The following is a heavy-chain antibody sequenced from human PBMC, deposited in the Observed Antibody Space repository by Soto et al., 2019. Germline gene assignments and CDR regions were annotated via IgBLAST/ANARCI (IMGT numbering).Heavy chain of an antibody. V-gene: IGHV1-18*01. CDR1: GYTFTSYG. D-gene: IGHD1-26*01. Sequence: ASVKVSCKASGYTFTSYGITWVRQAPGQGLEWRGYINEYNGNTNYAQKLQGRVAMTTDTSTSTAYMELRSLRSDDTAFYYCVRSCSDSVGARLDYWGQGSLVIVSS. J-gene: IGHJ4*02. CDR3: VRSCSDSVGARLDY. CDR2: INEYNGNT.